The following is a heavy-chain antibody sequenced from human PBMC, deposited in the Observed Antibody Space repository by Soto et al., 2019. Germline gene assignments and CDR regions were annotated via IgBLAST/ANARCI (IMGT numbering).Heavy chain of an antibody. D-gene: IGHD3-10*01. J-gene: IGHJ6*03. CDR1: GFTFSSYG. CDR2: IWYDGSNK. V-gene: IGHV3-33*01. Sequence: QVQLVESGGGVVQPGRSLRLSCAASGFTFSSYGMHWVRQAPGKGLEWVAVIWYDGSNKYYADSVKGRFTISRDNSKNTLYLQMNSLRSEDTVVYYCARDGAQSITMVDSYMDVWGKGTTVTDSS. CDR3: ARDGAQSITMVDSYMDV.